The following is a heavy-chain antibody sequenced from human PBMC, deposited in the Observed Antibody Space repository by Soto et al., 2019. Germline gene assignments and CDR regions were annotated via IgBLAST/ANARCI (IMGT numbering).Heavy chain of an antibody. CDR1: GHTFTSYY. J-gene: IGHJ4*02. CDR2: INPSGGST. V-gene: IGHV1-46*01. Sequence: SVKVSCKASGHTFTSYYMHCGRQAPEQGLEWMEIINPSGGSTSYAQKFQGRVTMTRDTSTSTVYMELSSLRSEDTAVYYCARGMYSGSYEFDYWGQGTLVTVSS. D-gene: IGHD1-26*01. CDR3: ARGMYSGSYEFDY.